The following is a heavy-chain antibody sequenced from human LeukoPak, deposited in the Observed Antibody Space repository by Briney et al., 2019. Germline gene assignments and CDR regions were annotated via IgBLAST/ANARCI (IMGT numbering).Heavy chain of an antibody. Sequence: GGSLRLSCAASGFTFSSYSMNWVRQAPGKGLEWVSSISSSSSYIYYADSVKGRLTISRDNAKNSLYLQMNSLRAEDMAVYYCARAFYDILTGASDDAFDIWGQGTMVTVSS. CDR2: ISSSSSYI. CDR3: ARAFYDILTGASDDAFDI. V-gene: IGHV3-21*01. CDR1: GFTFSSYS. D-gene: IGHD3-9*01. J-gene: IGHJ3*02.